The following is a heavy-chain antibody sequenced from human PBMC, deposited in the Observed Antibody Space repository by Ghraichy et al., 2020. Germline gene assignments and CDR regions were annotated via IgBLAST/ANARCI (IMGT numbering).Heavy chain of an antibody. Sequence: SETLSLSCSVSGVSISSRDYYWGWIRQSPGKGLEWVTSIYYGYRGGTYYAPSLKSRVTISLDTSNNQFSLSLSSVTATDTAVYYCARVLPPSDYYGSASTFDHWVRGILVTVSS. V-gene: IGHV4-39*07. CDR2: IYYGYRGGT. CDR1: GVSISSRDYY. J-gene: IGHJ4*01. CDR3: ARVLPPSDYYGSASTFDH. D-gene: IGHD3-10*01.